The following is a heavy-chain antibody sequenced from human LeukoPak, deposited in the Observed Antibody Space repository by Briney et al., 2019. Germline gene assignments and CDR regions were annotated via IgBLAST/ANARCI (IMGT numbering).Heavy chain of an antibody. D-gene: IGHD6-13*01. Sequence: SVKVPCKASGGTFSSYAISWVRQAPGQGLEWMGGIIPIFGTANYAQKFQGRVTITADESTSTAYMELSSLRSEDTAVYYCARGDSSSWYPYYFDYWGQGTLVTVSS. CDR1: GGTFSSYA. V-gene: IGHV1-69*13. CDR3: ARGDSSSWYPYYFDY. J-gene: IGHJ4*02. CDR2: IIPIFGTA.